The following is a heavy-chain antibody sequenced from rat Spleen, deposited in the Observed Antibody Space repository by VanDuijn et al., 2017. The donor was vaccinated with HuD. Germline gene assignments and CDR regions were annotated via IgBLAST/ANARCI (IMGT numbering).Heavy chain of an antibody. CDR1: GFTFSDYY. CDR2: ISYDGSST. D-gene: IGHD4-3*01. J-gene: IGHJ4*01. V-gene: IGHV5-29*01. Sequence: EVQLVESGGGLVQPGRSLKLSCAASGFTFSDYYMAWVRQAPTKGLEWVATISYDGSSTYYRDSVKGRFTISRDNAKSTLYLQIDSLKSEDTATYYCARHGRGGTTYHYVMDVWGQGASVTVSS. CDR3: ARHGRGGTTYHYVMDV.